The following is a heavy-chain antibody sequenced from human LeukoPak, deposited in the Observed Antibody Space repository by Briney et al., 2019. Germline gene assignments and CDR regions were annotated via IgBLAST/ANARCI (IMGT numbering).Heavy chain of an antibody. CDR1: GGTFSSYT. V-gene: IGHV1-69*02. Sequence: ASVKVSCKASGGTFSSYTISWVRQAPGPGLDLMGRIIPILGIANYAQKFQGRVTITADKSTSTAYMELSSLRSEDTAVYYCARPQWGGDYRYNWFDPWGQGTLVTVSS. J-gene: IGHJ5*02. CDR2: IIPILGIA. D-gene: IGHD4-11*01. CDR3: ARPQWGGDYRYNWFDP.